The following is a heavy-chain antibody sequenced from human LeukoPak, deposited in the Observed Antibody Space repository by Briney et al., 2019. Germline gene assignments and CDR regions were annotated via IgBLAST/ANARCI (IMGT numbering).Heavy chain of an antibody. CDR1: GFTFSDYY. J-gene: IGHJ4*02. CDR3: ARHIGHRNSGYDY. Sequence: GGSLRLSCAASGFTFSDYYTSWIRQAPGKGLEWVSYISSSGRTINYADSVKGRFTISRDNAKNSLYLQMNSLRAEDTAVYYCARHIGHRNSGYDYWGQGTLVTVSS. CDR2: ISSSGRTI. V-gene: IGHV3-11*01. D-gene: IGHD5-12*01.